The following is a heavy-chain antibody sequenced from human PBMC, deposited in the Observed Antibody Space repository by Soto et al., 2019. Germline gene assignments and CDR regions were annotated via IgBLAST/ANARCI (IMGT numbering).Heavy chain of an antibody. Sequence: EVQLLESGGGLVQPGGSLRLSCAASGFTFSSYAMSWVRQAPGKGLEWVSAISGSGGSTYYADSVKGRFTISRDNSKNSLYLQMNSLRAEDTAVYYCPKDVVVPAATFDYWGQGTLVTVSS. CDR2: ISGSGGST. D-gene: IGHD2-2*01. CDR1: GFTFSSYA. V-gene: IGHV3-23*01. J-gene: IGHJ4*02. CDR3: PKDVVVPAATFDY.